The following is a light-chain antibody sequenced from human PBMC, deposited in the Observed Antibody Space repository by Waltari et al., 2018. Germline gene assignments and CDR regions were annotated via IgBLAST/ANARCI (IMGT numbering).Light chain of an antibody. J-gene: IGLJ2*01. Sequence: SSDLTQDPAVSVALGQPVRITCQGDILRTYYGNWCRQKPGQPPEIVIYGKNNRPSGIPDRFSASSSGNTASLIITGAQAEDEADYYCSSRELSGHVVFGGGTRPTVL. V-gene: IGLV3-19*01. CDR1: ILRTYY. CDR2: GKN. CDR3: SSRELSGHVV.